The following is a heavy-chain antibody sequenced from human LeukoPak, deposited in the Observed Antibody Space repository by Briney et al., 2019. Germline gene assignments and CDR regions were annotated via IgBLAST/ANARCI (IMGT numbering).Heavy chain of an antibody. J-gene: IGHJ6*03. CDR1: GGSFSGYY. D-gene: IGHD7-27*01. CDR3: ARRGSNWGYNFSYYYYYYMDV. Sequence: PSETLSLTCAVYGGSFSGYYWSWIRQPPGKGLEWIGEINHSGSTNYNPSLKSRVTISVDTSKNQFSLKLSSVTAADTAVYYCARRGSNWGYNFSYYYYYYMDVWGKGTTVTVSS. V-gene: IGHV4-34*01. CDR2: INHSGST.